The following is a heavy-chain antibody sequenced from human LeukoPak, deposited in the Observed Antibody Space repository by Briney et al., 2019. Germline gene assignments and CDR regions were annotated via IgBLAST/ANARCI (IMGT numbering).Heavy chain of an antibody. CDR3: ARGITIFGVAYGMDV. D-gene: IGHD3-3*01. J-gene: IGHJ6*02. Sequence: GASVKVSCKASGYTFTSYDINWVRQAPGQGLEWMGWTNPNSGNTGYEQKFQGRVTMTRNTSISTAYMELSSLRSEDTAVYYCARGITIFGVAYGMDVWGQGTTVTVSS. CDR1: GYTFTSYD. CDR2: TNPNSGNT. V-gene: IGHV1-8*01.